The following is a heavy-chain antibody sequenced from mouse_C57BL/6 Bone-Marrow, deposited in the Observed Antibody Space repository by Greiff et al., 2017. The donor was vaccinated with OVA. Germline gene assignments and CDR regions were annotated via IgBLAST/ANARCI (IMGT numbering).Heavy chain of an antibody. CDR1: GYTFTSYW. Sequence: QVQLQQPGAELVKPGASVKLSCKASGYTFTSYWMHWVQQRPGQGLEWIGMIHPNSGSTNYLEKFKSKVTLTVDKSSSTAYMQLSSLTSEDSAVYYCARSNYDDSSYYAMGYWGQGTAVTVSA. V-gene: IGHV1-64*01. J-gene: IGHJ4*01. CDR3: ARSNYDDSSYYAMGY. D-gene: IGHD1-1*01. CDR2: IHPNSGST.